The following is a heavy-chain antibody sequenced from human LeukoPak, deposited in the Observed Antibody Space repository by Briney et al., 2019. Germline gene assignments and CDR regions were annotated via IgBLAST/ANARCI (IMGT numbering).Heavy chain of an antibody. CDR3: ARDRGIEYDILDY. J-gene: IGHJ4*02. Sequence: SETLSLTCAVSGDSISSSNWWTWVRQPPGRGLEWIGEIHHSGGTNYNPSLQSRVTLSVDKSKNQFSLSLSSVTAADTAVYYCARDRGIEYDILDYWGQGALVTVSS. CDR2: IHHSGGT. V-gene: IGHV4-4*02. CDR1: GDSISSSNW. D-gene: IGHD3-9*01.